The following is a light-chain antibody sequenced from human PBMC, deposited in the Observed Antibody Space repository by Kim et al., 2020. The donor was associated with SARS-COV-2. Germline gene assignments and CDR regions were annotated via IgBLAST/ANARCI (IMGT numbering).Light chain of an antibody. CDR1: NSSIGSNS. CDR3: ATWDDSLRGWV. Sequence: GQRVTFSCSGSNSSIGSNSVYWYQQLAGTAPKLLIYRNYERPSGVPGRFSGSKSGTSVSLAISGLRAEDEADYYCATWDDSLRGWVFGGGTQLTVL. V-gene: IGLV1-47*01. CDR2: RNY. J-gene: IGLJ3*02.